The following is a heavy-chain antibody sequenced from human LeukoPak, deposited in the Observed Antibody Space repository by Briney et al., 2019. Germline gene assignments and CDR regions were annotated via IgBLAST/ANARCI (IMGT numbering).Heavy chain of an antibody. CDR2: ISSSSSTI. CDR3: ARANIVVVVAATRYYYYYMDV. V-gene: IGHV3-48*01. Sequence: PGGSLRLSCAASGFTFSSYGMSWVRQAPGKGLEWVSYISSSSSTIYYADSVKGRFTISRDNAKNSLYLQMNSLRAEDTAVYYCARANIVVVVAATRYYYYYMDVWGKGTTVTVSS. J-gene: IGHJ6*03. D-gene: IGHD2-15*01. CDR1: GFTFSSYG.